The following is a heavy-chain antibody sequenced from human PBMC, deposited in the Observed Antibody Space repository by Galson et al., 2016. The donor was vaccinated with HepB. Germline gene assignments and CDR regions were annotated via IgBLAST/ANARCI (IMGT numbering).Heavy chain of an antibody. CDR2: IYPGDSDT. CDR3: ARHELHSNSWYMDS. Sequence: QSGAEVKKPGESLKISCQGSGHKFTSYWIGWVRQVPGKGLEWMGTIYPGDSDTRYSPSFQGQVTISVDKSISTAYLQWSSLKASDSAMYYCARHELHSNSWYMDSWGQGTLVTVSS. D-gene: IGHD6-13*01. J-gene: IGHJ4*02. V-gene: IGHV5-51*01. CDR1: GHKFTSYW.